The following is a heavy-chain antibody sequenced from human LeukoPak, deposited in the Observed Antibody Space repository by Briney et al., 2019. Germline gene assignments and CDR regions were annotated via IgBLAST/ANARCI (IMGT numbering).Heavy chain of an antibody. Sequence: PSETLSLTCAVSSYSISSYYWSWIRQPAGKGLEWIGRIYTSGSTNYNPSLKSRVTMSVDTSKNQFSLKLSSVTAADTAVYYCARGATVTQPYYYYYYYMDVWGKGTTVTVSS. V-gene: IGHV4-4*07. J-gene: IGHJ6*03. CDR3: ARGATVTQPYYYYYYYMDV. CDR2: IYTSGST. CDR1: SYSISSYY. D-gene: IGHD4-17*01.